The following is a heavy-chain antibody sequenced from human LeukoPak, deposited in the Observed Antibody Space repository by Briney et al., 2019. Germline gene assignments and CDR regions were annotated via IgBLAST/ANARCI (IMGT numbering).Heavy chain of an antibody. J-gene: IGHJ3*02. CDR3: ARGGTPSPAAIWHDAFDI. CDR2: MNPNSGNT. V-gene: IGHV1-8*01. Sequence: VASVKVSCKASGYTFTSYDINWVRQGTGQGLEWMGWMNPNSGNTGYAQKFQGRVTMTRNTSISTAYMELSSLRSEDTAVYYCARGGTPSPAAIWHDAFDIWGQGTMVTVSS. D-gene: IGHD2-2*02. CDR1: GYTFTSYD.